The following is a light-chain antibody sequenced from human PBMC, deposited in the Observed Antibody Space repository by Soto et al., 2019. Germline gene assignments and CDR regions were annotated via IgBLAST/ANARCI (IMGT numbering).Light chain of an antibody. J-gene: IGKJ1*01. CDR3: QQYGSSPGT. Sequence: EIVLTQSPGTLSLSPGERATLSCRASQSVSSNYLAWYQQKPGQAPRLLIYGASRRATGIPDRFSASGSGTDFSLTISRLEPEDFAVYYCQQYGSSPGTFGQGTQVEIK. CDR1: QSVSSNY. V-gene: IGKV3-20*01. CDR2: GAS.